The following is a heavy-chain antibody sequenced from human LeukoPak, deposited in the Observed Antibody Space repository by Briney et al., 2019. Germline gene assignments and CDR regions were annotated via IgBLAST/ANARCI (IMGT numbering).Heavy chain of an antibody. CDR2: IIPIFGTA. J-gene: IGHJ4*02. CDR1: GGTFSSYA. Sequence: GASVKVSCKASGGTFSSYAISWVRQAPGQGLEWMGGIIPIFGTANYAQKFQGRVTITADESTSTAYMELSSLRSEDTAVYYCASFLPPRQKDSSGYYSSSFDYWGQGTLVTVSS. CDR3: ASFLPPRQKDSSGYYSSSFDY. V-gene: IGHV1-69*13. D-gene: IGHD3-22*01.